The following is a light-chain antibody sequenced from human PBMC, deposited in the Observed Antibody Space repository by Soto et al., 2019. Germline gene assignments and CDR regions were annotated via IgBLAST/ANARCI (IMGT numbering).Light chain of an antibody. J-gene: IGKJ2*01. CDR1: QSVANNY. Sequence: EIVLTQSPGTLSLSPGERATLSCRASQSVANNYLAWYQQKPGQAPRLLIHGASNRATGIPDRFSGSGSGTDFTLTISRLELEDFAVYHCQQYGTSPQTFGQGTELEIK. V-gene: IGKV3-20*01. CDR3: QQYGTSPQT. CDR2: GAS.